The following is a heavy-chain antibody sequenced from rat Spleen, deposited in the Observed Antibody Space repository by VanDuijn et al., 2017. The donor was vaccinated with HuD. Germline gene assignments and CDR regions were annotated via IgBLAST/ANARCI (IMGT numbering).Heavy chain of an antibody. Sequence: EVQLQESGPGLVKPSQSLSLTCSVTAYSITSSYRWNWIRKFPGNKLEWMGYINSEGTTNYNPSLKSRISITRDTSKNQFFLQVNSVTTEDTATYYCATVGPDWEFGYWGQGVMVTVSS. V-gene: IGHV3-3*01. D-gene: IGHD5-1*01. CDR3: ATVGPDWEFGY. CDR2: INSEGTT. J-gene: IGHJ2*01. CDR1: AYSITSSYR.